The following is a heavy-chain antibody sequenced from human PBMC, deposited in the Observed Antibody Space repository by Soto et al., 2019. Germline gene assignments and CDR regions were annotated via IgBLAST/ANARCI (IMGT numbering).Heavy chain of an antibody. Sequence: SVKVSCKASGFTFSSSAVQWVRQARGQPLEWIGWIVLGNGNTNYAQKFQQRVTITRDMSTSTAYMEVRSLTYEDTAVYYCATRIGNIGWYWLDTWGQGTLVTVSS. V-gene: IGHV1-58*01. CDR2: IVLGNGNT. D-gene: IGHD6-19*01. CDR3: ATRIGNIGWYWLDT. CDR1: GFTFSSSA. J-gene: IGHJ5*02.